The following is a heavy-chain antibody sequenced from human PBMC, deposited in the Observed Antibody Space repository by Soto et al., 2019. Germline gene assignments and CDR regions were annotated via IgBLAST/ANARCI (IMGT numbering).Heavy chain of an antibody. CDR1: GFTFSSYG. Sequence: PGGSLRLSCAASGFTFSSYGMHWVRQAPGKGLEGVAVISYDGSNKYYADSVKGRFTISRDNSKNTLYLQMNSLRAEDTAVYYCAKSTIFGAGPFYGMDVWGQGTTVTVSS. J-gene: IGHJ6*02. V-gene: IGHV3-30*18. CDR3: AKSTIFGAGPFYGMDV. CDR2: ISYDGSNK. D-gene: IGHD3-3*01.